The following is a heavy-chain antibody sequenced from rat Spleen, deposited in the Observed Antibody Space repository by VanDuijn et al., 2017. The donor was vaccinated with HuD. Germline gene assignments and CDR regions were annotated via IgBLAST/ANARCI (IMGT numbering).Heavy chain of an antibody. CDR1: GFSFNNYW. CDR2: ISYDSSGT. J-gene: IGHJ2*01. CDR3: AKVTYYGYYYFDY. V-gene: IGHV5-29*01. Sequence: EVQLVESGGGLVQPGRSLKLSCVASGFSFNNYWMTWIRQAPTKGLEWVASISYDSSGTYYRDSVKGRFTISRDNTKRTLYLQMESLRSEDTATYYCAKVTYYGYYYFDYWGQGVMVTVSS. D-gene: IGHD1-9*01.